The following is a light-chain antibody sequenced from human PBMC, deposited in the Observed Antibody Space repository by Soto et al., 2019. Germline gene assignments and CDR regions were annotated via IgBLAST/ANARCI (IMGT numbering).Light chain of an antibody. CDR2: KAS. Sequence: DIQRTQSPSTLSAPVGDRVTITCRASQSISSWLAWYQQKPGKAPKLLIYKASSLESGVPSRFSGSGSGTEYTVTISSLQPDDFATYYYHQYNSSPTFVLGTKVEIK. V-gene: IGKV1-5*03. J-gene: IGKJ1*01. CDR3: HQYNSSPT. CDR1: QSISSW.